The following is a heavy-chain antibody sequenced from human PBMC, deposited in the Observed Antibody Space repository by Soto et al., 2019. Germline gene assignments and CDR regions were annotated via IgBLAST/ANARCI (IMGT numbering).Heavy chain of an antibody. CDR3: EKLEQLANFDY. V-gene: IGHV3-30*18. CDR2: ISYDGSNK. CDR1: GFTFSSYG. J-gene: IGHJ4*02. D-gene: IGHD5-18*01. Sequence: GGALRLSCAASGFTFSSYGMHWVRQAPGKGLEWVAVISYDGSNKYYADSVKGRFTISRDNSKNTLYLQMNSLRAEDTAVYYCEKLEQLANFDYWGQGTLVTVSS.